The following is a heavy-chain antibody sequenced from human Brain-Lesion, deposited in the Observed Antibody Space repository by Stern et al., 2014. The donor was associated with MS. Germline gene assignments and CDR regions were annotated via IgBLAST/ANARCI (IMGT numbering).Heavy chain of an antibody. CDR1: GVSISSSHL. V-gene: IGHV4-4*02. D-gene: IGHD3-22*01. Sequence: QVQLVQSGPGLVKPSGTLSLTCAVSGVSISSSHLWTWVRQPPGKRLGGIGGIYHSGIANYTPSLKSRITMSGDKSKNTFYMQVTSVTAADTAIYFCARYDDTSGYYQVGGLDSWGQGTLVSVSS. CDR3: ARYDDTSGYYQVGGLDS. CDR2: IYHSGIA. J-gene: IGHJ4*02.